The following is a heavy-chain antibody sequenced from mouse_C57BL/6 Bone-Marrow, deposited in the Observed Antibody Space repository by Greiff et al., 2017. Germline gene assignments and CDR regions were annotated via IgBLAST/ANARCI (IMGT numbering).Heavy chain of an antibody. V-gene: IGHV14-4*01. CDR3: TISNYDYFDF. CDR2: IDPENGDT. D-gene: IGHD2-5*01. CDR1: GFNIKDDY. Sequence: EVQLQQSGAELVRPGASVKLSCTASGFNIKDDYMHWVKQRPEQGLEWIGWIDPENGDTEYASKFQGKATITADTSSITAYLQLSSLTSEDTAVYYCTISNYDYFDFWGQGSTLTVSS. J-gene: IGHJ2*01.